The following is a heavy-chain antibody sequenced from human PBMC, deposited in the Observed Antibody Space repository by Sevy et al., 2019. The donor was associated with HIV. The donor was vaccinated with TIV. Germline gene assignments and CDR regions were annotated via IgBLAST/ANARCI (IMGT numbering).Heavy chain of an antibody. D-gene: IGHD6-19*01. CDR3: AKAVAGTGPFDY. Sequence: GGSLRLSCAASGFTFSSYGMHWVRQAPGKGLEWVAVISYDGSNKYYADSVKGRFTISRDNSKNTLYLQMNSLRAEDTAVYYCAKAVAGTGPFDYWGQGTLVTVSS. J-gene: IGHJ4*02. CDR2: ISYDGSNK. CDR1: GFTFSSYG. V-gene: IGHV3-30*18.